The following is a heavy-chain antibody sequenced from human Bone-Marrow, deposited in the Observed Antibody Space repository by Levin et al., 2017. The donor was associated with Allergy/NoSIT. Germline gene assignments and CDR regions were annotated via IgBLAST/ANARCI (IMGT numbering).Heavy chain of an antibody. CDR2: ISYDGSNK. CDR1: GFTFSSYG. Sequence: GGSLRLSCAASGFTFSSYGMHWVRQAPGKGLEWVAVISYDGSNKYYADSVKGRFTISRDNSKNTLYLQMNSLRAEDTAVYYCAKDAVLVGATPIDYWGQGTLVTVSS. J-gene: IGHJ4*02. CDR3: AKDAVLVGATPIDY. V-gene: IGHV3-30*18. D-gene: IGHD1-26*01.